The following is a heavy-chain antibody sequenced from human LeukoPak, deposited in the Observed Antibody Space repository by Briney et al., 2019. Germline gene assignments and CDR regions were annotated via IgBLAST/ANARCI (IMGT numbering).Heavy chain of an antibody. Sequence: ASVKVSCKSSGYTFTSNYMHWVRQAPGQGLEWMGWINPNSGGTNYAQKFQGRVTMTRDTSISTAYMELSRLRSDDTAVYYCARSPSGGYEEGAFQHWGQGTLVTVSS. J-gene: IGHJ1*01. V-gene: IGHV1-2*02. CDR3: ARSPSGGYEEGAFQH. D-gene: IGHD5-12*01. CDR1: GYTFTSNY. CDR2: INPNSGGT.